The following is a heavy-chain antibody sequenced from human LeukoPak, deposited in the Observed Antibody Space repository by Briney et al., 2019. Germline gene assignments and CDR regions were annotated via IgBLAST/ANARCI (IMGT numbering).Heavy chain of an antibody. CDR2: ISGSGGST. CDR3: AREGSGWRYYYYYYMDV. CDR1: GFTFSSYA. V-gene: IGHV3-23*01. D-gene: IGHD6-19*01. Sequence: PGGSLRLSCAASGFTFSSYAMSWVRQAPGKGLEWVSAISGSGGSTYYADSVKGRFTISRDNSKNTLYLQMNSLRAEDTAVYYCAREGSGWRYYYYYYMDVWGKGTTVTVSS. J-gene: IGHJ6*03.